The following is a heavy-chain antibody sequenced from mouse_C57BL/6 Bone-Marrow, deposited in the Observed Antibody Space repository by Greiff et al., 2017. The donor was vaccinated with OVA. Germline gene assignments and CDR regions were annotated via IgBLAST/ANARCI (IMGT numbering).Heavy chain of an antibody. D-gene: IGHD1-1*01. CDR2: IHPNSGST. J-gene: IGHJ2*01. CDR3: AILGFYYGSSYSSSFDY. CDR1: GYTFTSYW. V-gene: IGHV1-64*01. Sequence: QVQLQQPGAELVKPGASVKLSCKASGYTFTSYWMHWVKQRPGQGLEWIGMIHPNSGSTNYNEKLKSKATLTVDKSSSTAYMQLRSLTSEASAVYYCAILGFYYGSSYSSSFDYWGQGTTLTVSS.